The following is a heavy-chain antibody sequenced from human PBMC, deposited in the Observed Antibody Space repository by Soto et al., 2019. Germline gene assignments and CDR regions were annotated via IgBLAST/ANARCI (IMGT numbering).Heavy chain of an antibody. J-gene: IGHJ6*02. CDR2: ISYDGSNK. Sequence: GGSLRLSCAASGFTFSSYGMHWVRQAPGKGLEWVAVISYDGSNKYYADSVKGRFTISRDNSKNTLYLQMNSLRAEDPAVYYCGKLRFLEWLDSIHYYYYYCMDVWGQGTTVTLFS. D-gene: IGHD3-3*01. V-gene: IGHV3-30*18. CDR3: GKLRFLEWLDSIHYYYYYCMDV. CDR1: GFTFSSYG.